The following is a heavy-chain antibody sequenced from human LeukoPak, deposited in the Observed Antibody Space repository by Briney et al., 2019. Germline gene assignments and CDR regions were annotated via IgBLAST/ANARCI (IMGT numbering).Heavy chain of an antibody. CDR3: ARLKCISTTCPSRYVMDV. Sequence: SETLSLTCSVSGGSISSYYWSWIRQPPGKGLEYTGYIYYSGSTNYNPSLKSRVTISVDTSKDQFSLNLTSVTAADTAVYYCARLKCISTTCPSRYVMDVWGQGTTVTVSS. D-gene: IGHD2-2*01. CDR1: GGSISSYY. CDR2: IYYSGST. V-gene: IGHV4-59*01. J-gene: IGHJ6*02.